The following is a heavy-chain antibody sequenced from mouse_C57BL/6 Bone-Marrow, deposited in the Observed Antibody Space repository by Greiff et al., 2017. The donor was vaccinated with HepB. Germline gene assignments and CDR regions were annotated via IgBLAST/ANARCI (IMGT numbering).Heavy chain of an antibody. CDR1: GYTFTSYW. CDR2: IDPSDSYT. V-gene: IGHV1-50*01. CDR3: ARGGKFITTVVGPFAY. J-gene: IGHJ3*01. D-gene: IGHD1-1*01. Sequence: QVQLQQPGAELVKPGASVKLSCKASGYTFTSYWMQWVKQRPGQGLEWIGEIDPSDSYTNYNPKFKGKATVTVDTSSSTAYMQLSSLTSEDSAVYYCARGGKFITTVVGPFAYWGQGSLVTVSA.